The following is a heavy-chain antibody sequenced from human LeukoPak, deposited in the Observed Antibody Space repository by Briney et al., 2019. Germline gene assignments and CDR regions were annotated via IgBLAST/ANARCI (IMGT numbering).Heavy chain of an antibody. J-gene: IGHJ4*02. CDR3: ARGVGWYHY. D-gene: IGHD6-19*01. Sequence: SETLSLTCTVSGGSINSYYWSWIPQPPGKGLEWIAYIYYSGTTNYNPSLKSRVTISVDTSKNQFSLKLSSVTAADTAVYYCARGVGWYHYWGQGTLVTVYS. V-gene: IGHV4-59*01. CDR1: GGSINSYY. CDR2: IYYSGTT.